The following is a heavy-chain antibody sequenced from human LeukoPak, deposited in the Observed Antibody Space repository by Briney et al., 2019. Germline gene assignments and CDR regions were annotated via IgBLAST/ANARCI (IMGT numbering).Heavy chain of an antibody. CDR3: AGCPGLRYFDWLHNWFDP. D-gene: IGHD3-9*01. J-gene: IGHJ5*02. V-gene: IGHV1-69*01. Sequence: SVKVSCKASGGTFSSYAISWVRQAPGQGLEWMGGIIPIFGTANYAQKFQGRVTITADESTSTAYMELSSLRSEDTAVYYCAGCPGLRYFDWLHNWFDPWGQGTLVTVSS. CDR1: GGTFSSYA. CDR2: IIPIFGTA.